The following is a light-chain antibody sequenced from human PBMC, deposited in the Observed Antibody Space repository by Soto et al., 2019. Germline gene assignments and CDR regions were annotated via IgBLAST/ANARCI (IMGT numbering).Light chain of an antibody. J-gene: IGLJ2*01. Sequence: QSALTQPASVSGSPGQSITISCTGTSSDVGGFNFVSWYQQHPGKAPKLMIYDVSNRPSGVSNRFSGSKSGNTASLTISGLQAEDEADYYYSSYTRSSTVVFGGGTKLTVL. V-gene: IGLV2-14*01. CDR3: SSYTRSSTVV. CDR2: DVS. CDR1: SSDVGGFNF.